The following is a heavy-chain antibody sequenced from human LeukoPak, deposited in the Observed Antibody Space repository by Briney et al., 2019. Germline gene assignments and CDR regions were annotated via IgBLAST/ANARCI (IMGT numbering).Heavy chain of an antibody. CDR1: GYTFPTYV. V-gene: IGHV1-18*01. CDR2: ISDYNGKT. Sequence: ASVKVSSKTSGYTFPTYVITWAPQAPGQWLEGMGWISDYNGKTNLAQNLQGRVTLTTDRSTATAYMELTSLTSDDTAMYYCAREACACCTMDYWGQGTLVTVFS. D-gene: IGHD2-8*01. CDR3: AREACACCTMDY. J-gene: IGHJ4*02.